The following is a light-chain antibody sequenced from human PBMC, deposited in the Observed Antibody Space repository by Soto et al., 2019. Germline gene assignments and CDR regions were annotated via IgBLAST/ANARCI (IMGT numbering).Light chain of an antibody. CDR1: QRVSSS. V-gene: IGKV3-11*01. CDR3: QQRSNWPRT. J-gene: IGKJ2*01. Sequence: EIVLTQSPATLSLSPGERATLSCRASQRVSSSLAWFQHKPGQAPRLLIYDASNRATGIPARFSGSGSGTDFTLIISCVEPEDFAVYYCQQRSNWPRTFGQVTKRQIK. CDR2: DAS.